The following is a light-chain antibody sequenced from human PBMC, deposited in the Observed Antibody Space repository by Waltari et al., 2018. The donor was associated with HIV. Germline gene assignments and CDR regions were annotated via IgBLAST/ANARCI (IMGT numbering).Light chain of an antibody. V-gene: IGLV6-57*01. CDR1: SGGIGSTY. CDR3: QSYGGTTVV. CDR2: EDS. J-gene: IGLJ2*01. Sequence: NFILTQSHSVSESPGKTVTISCTRSSGGIGSTYIQWYQQRPGRSPDTVIYEDSQRPSGVPNRFSGSVDSSSNSASLTISGLKTEDEADYFCQSYGGTTVVFGGGTRLTVL.